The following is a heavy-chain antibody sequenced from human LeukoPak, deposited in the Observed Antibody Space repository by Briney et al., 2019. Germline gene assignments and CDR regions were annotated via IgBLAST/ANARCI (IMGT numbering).Heavy chain of an antibody. V-gene: IGHV1-8*01. D-gene: IGHD2-15*01. Sequence: ASVKVSCKASGYTFTSYDINWVRQATGQGLESMGWMNPNSGNTGYAQKFQGRVTMTRNSSITTAYMELSSLRSEDTAVYYCARRHGRCSDGSCYYPDYWGQGTLVTVSS. CDR1: GYTFTSYD. J-gene: IGHJ4*02. CDR3: ARRHGRCSDGSCYYPDY. CDR2: MNPNSGNT.